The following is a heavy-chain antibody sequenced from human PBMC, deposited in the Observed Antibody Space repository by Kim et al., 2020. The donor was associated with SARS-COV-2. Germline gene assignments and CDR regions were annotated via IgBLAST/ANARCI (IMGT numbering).Heavy chain of an antibody. V-gene: IGHV3-21*01. CDR2: ISSSSSYI. CDR3: ARDLWSYYYDSSGYPITPYDY. D-gene: IGHD3-22*01. J-gene: IGHJ4*02. Sequence: GGSLRLSCAASGFTFSSYSMNWVRQAPGKGLEWVSSISSSSSYIYYADSVKGRFTISRDNAKNSLYLQMNSLRAEDTAVYYCARDLWSYYYDSSGYPITPYDYWGQGTLVTVSS. CDR1: GFTFSSYS.